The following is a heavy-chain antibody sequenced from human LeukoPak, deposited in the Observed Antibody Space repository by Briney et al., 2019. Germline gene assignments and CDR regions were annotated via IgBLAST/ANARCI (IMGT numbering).Heavy chain of an antibody. CDR3: AREDTSMVTSAFDI. Sequence: KPSETLSLTCTVSGGSLSSYYWSWIRQPPGKGLEWIGYIYYSGSTNYNPSLKGRVPISVDTSKNQFSLKLSSVTAADTAVYYCAREDTSMVTSAFDIWGQGTMVTVSS. J-gene: IGHJ3*02. CDR2: IYYSGST. V-gene: IGHV4-59*01. D-gene: IGHD5-18*01. CDR1: GGSLSSYY.